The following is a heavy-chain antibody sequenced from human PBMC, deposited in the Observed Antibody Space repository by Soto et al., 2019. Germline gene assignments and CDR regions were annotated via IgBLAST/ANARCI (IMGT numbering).Heavy chain of an antibody. Sequence: GSLRLSCAASGFTFSSYGMHWVRQAPGKGLEWVAVISYDGSNKYYADSVKGRFTISRDNSKNTLYLQMNSLRAEDTAVYYCAKELRGYSYGFDYYYGMDVWGQGTTVTVSS. V-gene: IGHV3-30*18. CDR3: AKELRGYSYGFDYYYGMDV. CDR2: ISYDGSNK. J-gene: IGHJ6*02. CDR1: GFTFSSYG. D-gene: IGHD5-18*01.